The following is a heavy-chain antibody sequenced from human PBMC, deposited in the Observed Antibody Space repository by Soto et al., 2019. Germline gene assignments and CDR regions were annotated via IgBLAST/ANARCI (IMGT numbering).Heavy chain of an antibody. CDR1: GVTFWGEW. D-gene: IGHD2-15*01. V-gene: IGHV3-7*01. CDR2: IKQDGSAK. Sequence: PGGALRLSCVASGVTFWGEWMSWVRQAPGKGLEWVANIKQDGSAKQYLDSVRGRFTISRDNSKNSVYLQMNSLRAEDTALYYCARDFYGGFSYGPGDNWGQGTLVTVSS. J-gene: IGHJ4*02. CDR3: ARDFYGGFSYGPGDN.